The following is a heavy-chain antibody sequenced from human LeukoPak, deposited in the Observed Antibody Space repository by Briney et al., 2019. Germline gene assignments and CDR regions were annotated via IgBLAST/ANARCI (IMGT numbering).Heavy chain of an antibody. CDR3: ARGGPMVRGANNWYFDL. J-gene: IGHJ2*01. Sequence: SETLSLTCTVSGGSISSYYWSWIRQPAGKGLEWIGRIYTSGSTNYNPSLKSRVTMSVDTSKNQFSLKLSSVTAADTAVYYCARGGPMVRGANNWYFDLWGRGTLVTVSS. CDR1: GGSISSYY. D-gene: IGHD3-10*01. V-gene: IGHV4-4*07. CDR2: IYTSGST.